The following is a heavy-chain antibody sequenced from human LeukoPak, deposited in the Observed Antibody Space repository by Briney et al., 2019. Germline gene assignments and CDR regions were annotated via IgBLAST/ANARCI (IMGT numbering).Heavy chain of an antibody. Sequence: SVKVSCKASGGTFSSYAISWVQQAPGQGLEWMGGIIPIFGTANYAQKFQGRATITADESTGTAYMELSSLRSEDTAVYYCARDGDYSNFDFDYWGQGTLVTVSS. CDR2: IIPIFGTA. D-gene: IGHD4-11*01. V-gene: IGHV1-69*13. J-gene: IGHJ4*02. CDR3: ARDGDYSNFDFDY. CDR1: GGTFSSYA.